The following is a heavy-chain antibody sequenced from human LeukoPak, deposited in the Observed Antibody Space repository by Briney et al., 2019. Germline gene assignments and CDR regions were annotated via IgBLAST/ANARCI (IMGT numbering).Heavy chain of an antibody. V-gene: IGHV3-33*01. CDR1: GFTFSSYG. J-gene: IGHJ5*02. CDR2: IWYDGSNK. Sequence: RGSLRFSCAASGFTFSSYGMHWVRQAPGKGLEWVAVIWYDGSNKYYADSVKGRFTISRDNSKNTLYLQMNSLRAEDTAVYYCARDSQGPKKRNRYNWFDPWGQGTLVTVSP. D-gene: IGHD2-15*01. CDR3: ARDSQGPKKRNRYNWFDP.